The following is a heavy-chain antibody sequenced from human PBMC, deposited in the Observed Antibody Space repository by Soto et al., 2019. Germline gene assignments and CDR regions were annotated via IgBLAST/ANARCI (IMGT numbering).Heavy chain of an antibody. J-gene: IGHJ6*03. CDR1: GYTFTSYY. Sequence: QVQLVQSGAEVKKPGASVKVSCKASGYTFTSYYMHWVRQAPGQGLEWMGIINPSGGSTSYAQKFHGRVTMIRDTSTSTVYMELSSLRSEDTAVYYCARVAQGGYYYYYMDVWGKGTTVTVSS. V-gene: IGHV1-46*03. CDR3: ARVAQGGYYYYYMDV. CDR2: INPSGGST. D-gene: IGHD2-15*01.